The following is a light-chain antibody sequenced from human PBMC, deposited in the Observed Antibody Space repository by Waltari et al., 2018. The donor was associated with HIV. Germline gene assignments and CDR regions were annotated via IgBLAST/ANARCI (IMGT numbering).Light chain of an antibody. CDR3: QQYYSVPWT. CDR2: WAS. J-gene: IGKJ1*01. V-gene: IGKV4-1*01. CDR1: QCVLYSSNNNNY. Sequence: IVMTQSPDSLAVSLGERATFNCKSLQCVLYSSNNNNYLAWYQQKPGQPPKLLFYWASARESGVPDRFSGSGSETDFTLTISGLQAEDVAVYYCQQYYSVPWTFGQGTKVEIK.